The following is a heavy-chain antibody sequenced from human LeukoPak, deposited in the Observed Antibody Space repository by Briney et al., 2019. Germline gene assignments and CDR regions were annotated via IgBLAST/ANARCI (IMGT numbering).Heavy chain of an antibody. V-gene: IGHV3-30*02. J-gene: IGHJ4*02. CDR2: IRYNGRNT. CDR1: GFTFTSYG. CDR3: AKDDDYGDYVDY. Sequence: PGGSLRLSCAASGFTFTSYGMHWVRQAPDKGLEWVAFIRYNGRNTYYADSVKGRFTISRDNAKNTLYLQMNSLGAEDTAVYYCAKDDDYGDYVDYWGQGTLVTVSS. D-gene: IGHD4-17*01.